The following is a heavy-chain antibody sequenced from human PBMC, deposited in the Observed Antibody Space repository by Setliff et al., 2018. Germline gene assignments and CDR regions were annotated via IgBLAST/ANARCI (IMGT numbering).Heavy chain of an antibody. CDR1: GGSFSSYG. V-gene: IGHV1-69*05. D-gene: IGHD5-12*01. CDR3: ARERGDIVTTTSYYYYLDV. CDR2: TIPMFGTT. J-gene: IGHJ6*03. Sequence: SVKVSCKASGGSFSSYGITWVRQAPGQGLEWMGGTIPMFGTTNYAQKFQGRVTIITDESTSTGYMELSSLRSEDTAVYYCARERGDIVTTTSYYYYLDVWGKGTTVTVSS.